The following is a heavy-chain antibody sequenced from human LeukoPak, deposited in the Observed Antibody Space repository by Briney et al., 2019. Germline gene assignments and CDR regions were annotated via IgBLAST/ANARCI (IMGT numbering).Heavy chain of an antibody. D-gene: IGHD6-13*01. V-gene: IGHV4-39*01. J-gene: IGHJ3*02. CDR2: IYYSGST. Sequence: SETLSLTCTVSGPSNSSSSYYWGWIRQPPGKGLEWFGSIYYSGSTYYNPSLKSRVTISVDTSKNQFSLKLSSVTAADTAVYYCAKAAAGTRDAFDIWGQGTMVTVSS. CDR1: GPSNSSSSYY. CDR3: AKAAAGTRDAFDI.